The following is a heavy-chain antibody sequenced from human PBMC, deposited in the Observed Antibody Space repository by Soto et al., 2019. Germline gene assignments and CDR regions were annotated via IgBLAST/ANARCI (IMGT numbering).Heavy chain of an antibody. CDR3: AKDGSQEGASLDY. CDR2: ISYDGTNK. V-gene: IGHV3-30*18. J-gene: IGHJ4*02. D-gene: IGHD1-26*01. Sequence: LRLSCAASGFTFSSYGMHWVRQAPGKGLEWVAFISYDGTNKYYVDSMKGRFTISRDSSKNTLYLQMNSLRAEDTAVYYCAKDGSQEGASLDYWGQGTLVTVSS. CDR1: GFTFSSYG.